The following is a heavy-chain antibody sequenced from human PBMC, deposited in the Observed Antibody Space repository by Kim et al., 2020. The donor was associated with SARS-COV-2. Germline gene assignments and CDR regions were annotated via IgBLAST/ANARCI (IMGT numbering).Heavy chain of an antibody. D-gene: IGHD2-15*01. J-gene: IGHJ5*02. Sequence: GGSLRLSCAASGVTFSSYAMSWVRQAPGKGLEWVSFMTGAGGDIHYADSVKGRFTIARDNSKNTLYLQMNSLRGEDTAVYYCAKGLSGYCSHTNWGCWFDPWGQGTLVTVSS. CDR2: MTGAGGDI. CDR1: GVTFSSYA. CDR3: AKGLSGYCSHTNWGCWFDP. V-gene: IGHV3-23*01.